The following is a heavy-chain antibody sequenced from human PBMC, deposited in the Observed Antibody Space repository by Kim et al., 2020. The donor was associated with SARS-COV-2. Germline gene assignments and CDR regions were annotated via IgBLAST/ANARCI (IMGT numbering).Heavy chain of an antibody. CDR1: GFTFSDYY. CDR2: ISSSGNTI. Sequence: GGSLRLSCAASGFTFSDYYMSWIRQAPGKGLEWVSYISSSGNTIYYADSVKGRFTISRDNVKNSLYLQMNSLRAEDTAVYYCARDLGYYYDSSGYPDYWGQGTLVTVSS. D-gene: IGHD3-22*01. CDR3: ARDLGYYYDSSGYPDY. J-gene: IGHJ4*02. V-gene: IGHV3-11*04.